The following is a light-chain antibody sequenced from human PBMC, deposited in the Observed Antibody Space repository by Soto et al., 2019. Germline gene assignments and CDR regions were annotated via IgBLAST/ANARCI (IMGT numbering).Light chain of an antibody. Sequence: DIQMTQSPSTLSASVGDRVTITCRASQSISTWLAWYQQAKGKAPKLLIHKASSLQSGVPSRFRGRGSGTDFTLPLSRLHTDDFATYYCQQYNSYSPTFGQGTKVDIK. CDR2: KAS. V-gene: IGKV1-5*03. CDR3: QQYNSYSPT. CDR1: QSISTW. J-gene: IGKJ1*01.